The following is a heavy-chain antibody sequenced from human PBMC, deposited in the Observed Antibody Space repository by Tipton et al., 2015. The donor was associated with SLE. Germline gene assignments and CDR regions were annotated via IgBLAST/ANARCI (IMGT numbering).Heavy chain of an antibody. Sequence: TLSLTCTVSGGSIRSSSYYWGWIRQPPGKGLGWIGSFYYSGGTNYNPSLKSRVTMSVDTSKNQFSLKLSSVTAADTAVYYCAREPMFPRYDFWSGYKPGYFDYWGQGTLVTVSS. V-gene: IGHV4-39*07. J-gene: IGHJ4*02. CDR3: AREPMFPRYDFWSGYKPGYFDY. D-gene: IGHD3-3*01. CDR2: FYYSGGT. CDR1: GGSIRSSSYY.